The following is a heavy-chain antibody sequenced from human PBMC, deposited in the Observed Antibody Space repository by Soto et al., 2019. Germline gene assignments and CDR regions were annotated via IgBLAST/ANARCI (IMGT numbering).Heavy chain of an antibody. CDR2: INHSGST. J-gene: IGHJ4*02. CDR1: GGSFSGYY. V-gene: IGHV4-34*01. Sequence: KPSETLSLTCAVYGGSFSGYYWSWIRQPPGKGLEWIGEINHSGSTNYNPSLKSRVTISVDTSKNQFSLKLSSVTAADTAVYYCARGVVGATAYYFDYWGQGTLVTVSS. CDR3: ARGVVGATAYYFDY. D-gene: IGHD1-26*01.